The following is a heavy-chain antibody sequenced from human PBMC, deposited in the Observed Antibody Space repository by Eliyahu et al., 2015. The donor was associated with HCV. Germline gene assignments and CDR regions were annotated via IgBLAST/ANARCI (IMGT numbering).Heavy chain of an antibody. V-gene: IGHV4-31*03. CDR3: ARDLVRGYSGSTLFDY. CDR2: IYYSGST. CDR1: GGSXSRGGYY. Sequence: QVQLQESGPGLVKPSQTLSLTCPVSGGSXSRGGYYWSWIRQHPGKGLEWIGYIYYSGSTYYNPSLKSRVTISVDTSKNQFSLKLSSVTAADTAVYYCARDLVRGYSGSTLFDYWGQGTLVTVSS. J-gene: IGHJ4*02. D-gene: IGHD5-12*01.